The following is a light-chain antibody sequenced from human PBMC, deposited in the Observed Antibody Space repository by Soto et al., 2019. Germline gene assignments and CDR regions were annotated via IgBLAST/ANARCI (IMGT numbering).Light chain of an antibody. CDR2: EVS. CDR3: SSYTSSSTLLYV. V-gene: IGLV2-14*01. J-gene: IGLJ1*01. CDR1: SSDVGGYNY. Sequence: SVLTQPASVSGSPGQSITISCTGTSSDVGGYNYVSWYQQHPGKAPKLMIYEVSNRPSGVSNRFSGSKSGNTASLTISGLQAEDKADYYCSSYTSSSTLLYVFGTGTKVTVL.